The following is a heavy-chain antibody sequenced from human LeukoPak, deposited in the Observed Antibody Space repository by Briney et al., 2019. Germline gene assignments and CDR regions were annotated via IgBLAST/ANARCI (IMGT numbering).Heavy chain of an antibody. CDR2: IYYSGST. CDR1: GGSISSYY. CDR3: ARLVIAVAVVDP. J-gene: IGHJ5*02. Sequence: SETLSLTCTVSGGSISSYYWSWLRQPPGKGLEWIGYIYYSGSTNYNPSLKSRVTISVDTSKNLFSLKLSSVTAADTAVYYCARLVIAVAVVDPWGQGTLVTVSS. V-gene: IGHV4-59*08. D-gene: IGHD6-19*01.